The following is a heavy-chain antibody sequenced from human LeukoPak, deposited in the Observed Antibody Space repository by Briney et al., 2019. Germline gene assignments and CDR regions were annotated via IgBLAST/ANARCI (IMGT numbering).Heavy chain of an antibody. CDR2: IYYSGST. CDR1: GGSISSYY. V-gene: IGHV4-59*01. D-gene: IGHD3-16*01. Sequence: SETLSLTCTVSGGSISSYYWSWIRQPPGKGLEWIGYIYYSGSTNYNPSLKSRVSISVDTSKNQFSLKLSSVTAADTAVYYCARDGQGGNWFDPWGQGTLVTVSS. CDR3: ARDGQGGNWFDP. J-gene: IGHJ5*02.